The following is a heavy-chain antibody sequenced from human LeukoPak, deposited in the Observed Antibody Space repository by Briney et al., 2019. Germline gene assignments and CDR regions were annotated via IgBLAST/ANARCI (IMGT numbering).Heavy chain of an antibody. CDR2: ITAGSGSA. CDR1: GFTFSTYA. CDR3: ARDPNGDYIGAFDM. Sequence: GGSLRLSCTASGFTFSTYAMMWVRQIPGKGLEWVSAITAGSGSALYADSVKGRSTISRDDSKHTLFLQMNSLRAEDTAVYYCARDPNGDYIGAFDMWAQGQWSPSRQ. D-gene: IGHD4-17*01. J-gene: IGHJ3*02. V-gene: IGHV3-23*01.